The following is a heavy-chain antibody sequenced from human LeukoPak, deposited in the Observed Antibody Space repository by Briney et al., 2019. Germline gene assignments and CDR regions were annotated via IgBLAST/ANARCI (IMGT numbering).Heavy chain of an antibody. V-gene: IGHV4-59*05. J-gene: IGHJ4*02. CDR2: IYYSGST. CDR3: ASYSSEYYFDY. D-gene: IGHD3-22*01. Sequence: NPSETLSLTCTVSGGSISSYYWSWIRQPPGKGLEWIGSIYYSGSTYYNPSLKSRVTISVDTSKNQFSLKLSSVTAADTAVYYCASYSSEYYFDYWGQGTLVTVSS. CDR1: GGSISSYY.